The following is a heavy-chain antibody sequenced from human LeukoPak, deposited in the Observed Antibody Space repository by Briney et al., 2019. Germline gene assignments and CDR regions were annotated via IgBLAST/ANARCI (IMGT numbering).Heavy chain of an antibody. D-gene: IGHD1-1*01. V-gene: IGHV3-7*01. J-gene: IGHJ4*02. CDR3: ARVRGWKYFDY. Sequence: GGSLRLSCAASGFTFSNYWMTWVRQAPGKGLEFVATIKQDGSEQYYVDSVKGRFTISRDNSKNTLYLQMNSLRAEDTAVYYCARVRGWKYFDYWGQGTLVTVSS. CDR2: IKQDGSEQ. CDR1: GFTFSNYW.